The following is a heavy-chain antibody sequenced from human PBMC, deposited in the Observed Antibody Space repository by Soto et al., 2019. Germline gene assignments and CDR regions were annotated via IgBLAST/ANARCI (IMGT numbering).Heavy chain of an antibody. Sequence: SGPTLVKPTQTLTLTCTFSGFSLSTSGVGVGWIRQPPGKALEWLALIYWDDDKRYSPSLKSRLTITKDPSKNQVVLTMTNMDPVDTATYYCAHVNPPYSSSYYFDYWGQGTLVTVSS. CDR2: IYWDDDK. D-gene: IGHD6-6*01. J-gene: IGHJ4*02. CDR3: AHVNPPYSSSYYFDY. V-gene: IGHV2-5*02. CDR1: GFSLSTSGVG.